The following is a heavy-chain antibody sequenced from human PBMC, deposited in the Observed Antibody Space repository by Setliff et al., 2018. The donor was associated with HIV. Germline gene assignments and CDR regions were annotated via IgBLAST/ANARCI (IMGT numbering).Heavy chain of an antibody. CDR2: INYSGYT. J-gene: IGHJ5*02. Sequence: SETLSLTCTVSGGSISSDSYYWGWIRQPPGKGLEWIGSINYSGYTYHSPSLKTRITMSVDTSKNQISLSLNSVTAADTAVYYCAREYYYGSGSSFDPWGQGTLVTVSS. V-gene: IGHV4-39*02. CDR1: GGSISSDSYY. D-gene: IGHD3-10*01. CDR3: AREYYYGSGSSFDP.